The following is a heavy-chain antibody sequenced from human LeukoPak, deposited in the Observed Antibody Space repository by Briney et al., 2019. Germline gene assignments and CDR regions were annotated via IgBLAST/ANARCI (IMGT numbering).Heavy chain of an antibody. D-gene: IGHD3-10*01. CDR2: ISYDGSNK. J-gene: IGHJ4*02. V-gene: IGHV3-30-3*01. CDR1: GFTFSSYA. CDR3: ARAWLRGITMVRGVLGY. Sequence: GGSLRLFCAASGFTFSSYAMHWVRQAPGKGLEWVAVISYDGSNKYYADSVKGRFTISRDNSKNTLYLQMNSLRAEDTAVYYCARAWLRGITMVRGVLGYWGQGTLVTVSS.